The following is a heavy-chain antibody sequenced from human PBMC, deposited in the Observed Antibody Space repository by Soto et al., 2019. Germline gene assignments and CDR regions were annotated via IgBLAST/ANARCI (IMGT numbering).Heavy chain of an antibody. J-gene: IGHJ4*02. CDR3: ARAVGGSYLFDY. Sequence: QVQLVESGGGLVRPGGSLRLSCAASGFTFSDYYMSWIRQAPGKGLEWVSFISSSATYTSYADSVKGRFTVSRDSAKNSLYLQMYSLTVEHTAVYYCARAVGGSYLFDYWGQGSLVTVSS. CDR2: ISSSATYT. V-gene: IGHV3-11*06. D-gene: IGHD1-26*01. CDR1: GFTFSDYY.